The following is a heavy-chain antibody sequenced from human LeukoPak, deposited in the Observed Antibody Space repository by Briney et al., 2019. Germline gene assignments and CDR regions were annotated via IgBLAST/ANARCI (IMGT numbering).Heavy chain of an antibody. V-gene: IGHV1-2*02. Sequence: ASVKVSCKASGYTFTVYYLHWVRQAPGQGLEWMGWINPNSGGTNYAQKFQGRVTMTRDTSISTAYMELSRLRSDDTAAYYCARDMGSSSLDYWGQGTLVTVSS. J-gene: IGHJ4*02. CDR1: GYTFTVYY. CDR2: INPNSGGT. D-gene: IGHD6-13*01. CDR3: ARDMGSSSLDY.